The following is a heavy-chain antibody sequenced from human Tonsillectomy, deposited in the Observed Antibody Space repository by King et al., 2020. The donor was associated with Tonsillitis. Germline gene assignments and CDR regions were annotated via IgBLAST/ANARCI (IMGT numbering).Heavy chain of an antibody. Sequence: VQLVESGGGVIQPGGSLRLSCVVSGFTFSDYTMHWVSQAPGRGPEWVSMISYDETSKYYDASVRGRFTISRDNSKNTLYLQMNSLRPGDTAVYYCASALGLDRSRHFYSAFDYWGQGSLVTVSS. V-gene: IGHV3-30-3*01. J-gene: IGHJ4*02. CDR2: ISYDETSK. D-gene: IGHD3-22*01. CDR3: ASALGLDRSRHFYSAFDY. CDR1: GFTFSDYT.